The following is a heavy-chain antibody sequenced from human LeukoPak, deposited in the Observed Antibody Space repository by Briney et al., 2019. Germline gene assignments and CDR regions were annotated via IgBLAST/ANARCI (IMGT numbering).Heavy chain of an antibody. J-gene: IGHJ4*02. Sequence: ASAKVSCKASGGTFSSYVISWVRQAPGQGLEWMGRIIPILGIANYAQKFQGRVTITADKSTSTAYMELSRLRSEDTAVYYCASPPADYYDSRDYLDYWGEGSLVTVSS. CDR2: IIPILGIA. CDR3: ASPPADYYDSRDYLDY. CDR1: GGTFSSYV. D-gene: IGHD3-22*01. V-gene: IGHV1-69*04.